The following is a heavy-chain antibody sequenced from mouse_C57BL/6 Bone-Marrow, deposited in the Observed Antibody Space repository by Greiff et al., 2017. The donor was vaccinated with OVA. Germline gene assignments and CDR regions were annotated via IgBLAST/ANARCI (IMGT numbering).Heavy chain of an antibody. Sequence: EVQRVESGGGLVKPGSSMKLSCTASGFTFSDYYMAWVRQVPEKGLEWVANINYDGSSTYYLDSLKSRFIISRDNAKNILYLQMSSLKSEDTATYYCARAELGRDYFDYWGQGTTLTVSS. V-gene: IGHV5-16*01. CDR3: ARAELGRDYFDY. CDR2: INYDGSST. CDR1: GFTFSDYY. D-gene: IGHD4-1*01. J-gene: IGHJ2*01.